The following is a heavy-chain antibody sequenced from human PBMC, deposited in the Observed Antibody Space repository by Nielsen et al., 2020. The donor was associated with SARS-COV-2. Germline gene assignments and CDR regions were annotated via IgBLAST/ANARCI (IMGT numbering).Heavy chain of an antibody. Sequence: ASVKVSCEASGYTFTSYYMHWVRQAPGQGLEWMGIINPSGGSTSYAQKFQGRVTMTRDTSTSTVYMELSSLRSEDTAVYYCARPGGIAARPGKDWFDPWGQGTLVTVSS. D-gene: IGHD6-6*01. CDR1: GYTFTSYY. V-gene: IGHV1-46*01. CDR3: ARPGGIAARPGKDWFDP. J-gene: IGHJ5*02. CDR2: INPSGGST.